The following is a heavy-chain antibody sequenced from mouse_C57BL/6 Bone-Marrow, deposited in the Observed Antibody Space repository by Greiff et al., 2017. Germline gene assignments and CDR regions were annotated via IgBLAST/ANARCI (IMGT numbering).Heavy chain of an antibody. J-gene: IGHJ1*03. CDR2: IDPSDSYT. Sequence: QVQLQQPGAELVMPGASVKLSCKASGYTFTSYWMHWVKQRPGQGLEWIGEIDPSDSYTNYNQKFKGKSPLTVDKSSSTAYMQLSSLTSEDSAVYYCAGEGAITTVVDWYFDVWGTGTTVTVSS. CDR3: AGEGAITTVVDWYFDV. D-gene: IGHD1-1*01. CDR1: GYTFTSYW. V-gene: IGHV1-69*01.